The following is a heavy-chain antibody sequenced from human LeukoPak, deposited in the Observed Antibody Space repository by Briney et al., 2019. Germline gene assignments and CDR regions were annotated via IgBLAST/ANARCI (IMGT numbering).Heavy chain of an antibody. V-gene: IGHV1-69*06. J-gene: IGHJ4*02. D-gene: IGHD6-13*01. CDR3: ARGAAGTFGPYYFDY. CDR1: GGTFSSYA. CDR2: IIPIFGTA. Sequence: GASVKVSCNASGGTFSSYAISWVRQAPGQGLEWMGGIIPIFGTANYAQKFQGRVTITADKSTSTAYMELSSLRSEDTAVYYCARGAAGTFGPYYFDYWGQGTLVTVSS.